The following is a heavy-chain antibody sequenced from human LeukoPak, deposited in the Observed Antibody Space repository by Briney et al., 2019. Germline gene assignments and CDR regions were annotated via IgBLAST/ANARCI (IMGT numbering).Heavy chain of an antibody. D-gene: IGHD5-12*01. Sequence: GGSLRLSCAASGFTFSNAWMSWVRQAPGEGLEWVGRIKSKTDGGTTDYAAPVKGRFTISRDDSKNTLYLQMNSLKTEDTAVYYCTTKSATIYYFDYWGQGTLVTVSS. J-gene: IGHJ4*02. CDR3: TTKSATIYYFDY. CDR2: IKSKTDGGTT. V-gene: IGHV3-15*01. CDR1: GFTFSNAW.